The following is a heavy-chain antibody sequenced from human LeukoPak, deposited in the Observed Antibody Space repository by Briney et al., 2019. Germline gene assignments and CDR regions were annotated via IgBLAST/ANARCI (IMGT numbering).Heavy chain of an antibody. J-gene: IGHJ4*02. CDR2: ISSSGYYI. CDR1: GFTFSRCT. Sequence: GGSLRLSCAASGFTFSRCTINWVRQSPGKGLEWVSSISSSGYYIYYADSVKGRFTISRDNAKNSLYLQMNSLRAEDTAVYYCARDLVSRSNYWGQGTPVTVSS. D-gene: IGHD6-6*01. V-gene: IGHV3-21*01. CDR3: ARDLVSRSNY.